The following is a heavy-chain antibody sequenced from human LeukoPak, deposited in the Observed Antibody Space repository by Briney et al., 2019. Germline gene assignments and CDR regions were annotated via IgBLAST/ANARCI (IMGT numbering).Heavy chain of an antibody. V-gene: IGHV3-23*01. Sequence: DSVKGRFTISRDNSKNTLYLQMNSLRAEDTAVYYCAKDPAAPDYGGKWGAEYFQHWGQGTLVTVSS. CDR3: AKDPAAPDYGGKWGAEYFQH. J-gene: IGHJ1*01. D-gene: IGHD4-23*01.